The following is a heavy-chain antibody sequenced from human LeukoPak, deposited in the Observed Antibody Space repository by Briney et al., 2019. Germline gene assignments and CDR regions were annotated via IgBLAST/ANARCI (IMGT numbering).Heavy chain of an antibody. D-gene: IGHD6-13*01. J-gene: IGHJ5*02. CDR3: ARGGGLSGFIAAAASWVLNWFDP. CDR1: GGSISSGGYY. V-gene: IGHV4-31*03. CDR2: IYCSGST. Sequence: PSQTLSLTCTVSGGSISSGGYYWSWIRQHPGKGLEWIGYIYCSGSTYYNPSLKSRVTISVDTSKNQFSLKPSSVTAADTAVYYCARGGGLSGFIAAAASWVLNWFDPWGQGTLVTVSS.